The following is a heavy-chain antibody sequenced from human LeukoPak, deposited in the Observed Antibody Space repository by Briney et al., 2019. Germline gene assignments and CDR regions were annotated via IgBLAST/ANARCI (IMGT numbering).Heavy chain of an antibody. CDR2: IRTDGGNH. J-gene: IGHJ4*02. CDR3: AKFQSYRAGH. CDR1: GFTFRSNG. V-gene: IGHV3-30*02. D-gene: IGHD3-16*02. Sequence: GGSLRLSSAASGFTFRSNGIHWVRQPPGKGLQWVAFIRTDGGNHYYADSVKGRFTSSRDNSKNTVYLQMNSLREEDTAIYYCAKFQSYRAGHWGQGTLVTVSS.